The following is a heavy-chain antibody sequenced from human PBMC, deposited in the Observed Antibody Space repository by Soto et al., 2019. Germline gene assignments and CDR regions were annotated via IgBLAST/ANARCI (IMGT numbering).Heavy chain of an antibody. CDR1: GYTFTGYY. CDR2: INPNSGGT. V-gene: IGHV1-2*02. CDR3: ARDLRYDYVWGSYLQPDY. Sequence: ASVKVSCKASGYTFTGYYMHWVRQAPGQGLEWMGWINPNSGGTNYAQKFQGRVTMTRDTSISTAYMELSRLRSDDTAVYYCARDLRYDYVWGSYLQPDYWGQGTLVTAPQ. D-gene: IGHD3-16*02. J-gene: IGHJ4*02.